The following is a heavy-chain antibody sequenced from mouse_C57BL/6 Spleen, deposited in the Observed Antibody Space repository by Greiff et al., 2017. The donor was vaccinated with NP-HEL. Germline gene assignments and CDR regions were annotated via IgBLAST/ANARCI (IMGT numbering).Heavy chain of an antibody. Sequence: QVHVKQPGAELVKPGASVKLSCKASGYTFTSYWMHWVKQRPGQGLEWIGMIHPNSGSTNYNEKFKSKATLTVDKSSSTAYMQLSSLTSEDSAVYYCARNYGSSYGPWDYWGQGTSVTVSS. CDR3: ARNYGSSYGPWDY. V-gene: IGHV1-64*01. CDR2: IHPNSGST. CDR1: GYTFTSYW. J-gene: IGHJ4*01. D-gene: IGHD1-1*01.